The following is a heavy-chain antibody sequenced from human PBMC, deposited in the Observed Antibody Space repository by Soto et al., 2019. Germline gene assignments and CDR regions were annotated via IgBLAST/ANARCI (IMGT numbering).Heavy chain of an antibody. J-gene: IGHJ4*02. CDR2: INPNSGGT. V-gene: IGHV1-2*04. Sequence: QVQLEQSGAEVKKPGASVKVSCKASGYTFTGYYMHWVRQAPGQGLEWMGWINPNSGGTNYAQKFQGWVTMTRDTSISTAYMELSRLRSDDTAVYYCARAPQQLVRWPCYFDYWGQGTLVTVSS. CDR1: GYTFTGYY. CDR3: ARAPQQLVRWPCYFDY. D-gene: IGHD6-13*01.